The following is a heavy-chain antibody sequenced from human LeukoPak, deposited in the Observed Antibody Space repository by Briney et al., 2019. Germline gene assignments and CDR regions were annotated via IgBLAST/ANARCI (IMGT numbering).Heavy chain of an antibody. D-gene: IGHD3-9*01. CDR1: GGSISTYY. V-gene: IGHV4-59*01. J-gene: IGHJ4*02. CDR3: ARDYPGFPDDIRQADRFDY. Sequence: PSETLSLTCTVSGGSISTYYWTWIRQPPGKGLEWIGYIFYSGSTNYNPSLKSRVTISVDTSKNHFSLQLSSVTAADTAVYYCARDYPGFPDDIRQADRFDYWGQGTLVTVSS. CDR2: IFYSGST.